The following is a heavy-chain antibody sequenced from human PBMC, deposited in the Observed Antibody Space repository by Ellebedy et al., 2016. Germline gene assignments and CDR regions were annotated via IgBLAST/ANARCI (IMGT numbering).Heavy chain of an antibody. Sequence: GESLEISXAASGFTFKTYAMSWVRQAPGEGLEWVSTLSGSGPKTYYADSVQGRFTISRDNSKSTLYLQMNSLRAEDTAVYYCAKHETDGDYYFDLWGRGTLVTVSS. J-gene: IGHJ2*01. V-gene: IGHV3-23*01. CDR3: AKHETDGDYYFDL. CDR2: LSGSGPKT. D-gene: IGHD2-21*01. CDR1: GFTFKTYA.